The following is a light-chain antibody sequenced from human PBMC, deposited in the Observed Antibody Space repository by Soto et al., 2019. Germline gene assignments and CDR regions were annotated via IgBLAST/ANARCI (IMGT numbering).Light chain of an antibody. CDR2: DAS. CDR1: QSVSNY. V-gene: IGKV3-11*01. Sequence: EIVLTQSPATPSLSPGERATLSCRASQSVSNYLAWYQQKPGQAPRLLIYDASNRATGIPARFSGSGSGTDFTLTIRSLEPEDFAVYYCQQRSNWPRLTFGGGTKVEIK. CDR3: QQRSNWPRLT. J-gene: IGKJ4*01.